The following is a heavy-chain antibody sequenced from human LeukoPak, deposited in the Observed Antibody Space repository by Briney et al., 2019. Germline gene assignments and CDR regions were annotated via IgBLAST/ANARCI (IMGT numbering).Heavy chain of an antibody. D-gene: IGHD2-2*01. J-gene: IGHJ2*01. CDR1: GFTFSSYA. V-gene: IGHV3-23*01. Sequence: GGSLRLSCAASGFTFSSYAMTWVRQAPGKGLEWVSGISGNGGNTYYADSVKGRFTISRDNTKETLYLQMNTLRAEDTAVYYCASRSSSFNWYFDHWGRGTLVTVSS. CDR3: ASRSSSFNWYFDH. CDR2: ISGNGGNT.